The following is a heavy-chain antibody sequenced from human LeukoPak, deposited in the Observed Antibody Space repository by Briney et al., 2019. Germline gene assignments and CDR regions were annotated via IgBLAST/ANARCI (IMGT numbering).Heavy chain of an antibody. Sequence: SETLSLTCTVSGGSISSYYWSWIRQPPGKGLEWIGYIYYSGSTNYNPSLKSRVTISVDTSKNQSSLKLSSVTAADTAVYYCARGPQPYDFWSGYSQGMDVWGQGTTVTVSS. J-gene: IGHJ6*02. CDR1: GGSISSYY. V-gene: IGHV4-59*01. CDR2: IYYSGST. CDR3: ARGPQPYDFWSGYSQGMDV. D-gene: IGHD3-3*01.